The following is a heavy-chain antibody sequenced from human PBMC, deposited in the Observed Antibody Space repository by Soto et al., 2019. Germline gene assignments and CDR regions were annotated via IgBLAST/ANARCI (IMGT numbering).Heavy chain of an antibody. V-gene: IGHV2-5*02. J-gene: IGHJ5*02. D-gene: IGHD6-13*01. CDR1: GFSLSTRGVG. CDR2: IYWDDDK. CDR3: AHKPGQQQLLGWFDP. Sequence: ESGPTLVNPTQTLTLTCTFSGFSLSTRGVGVGWIRQPPGRALEWLALIYWDDDKRYSPYLKSRLTITKDTSKNQVVLTMTNMDPVDTATYYCAHKPGQQQLLGWFDPWGQGTLVTVSS.